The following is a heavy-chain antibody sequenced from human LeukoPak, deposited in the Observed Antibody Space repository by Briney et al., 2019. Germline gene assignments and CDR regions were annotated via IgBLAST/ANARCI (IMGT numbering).Heavy chain of an antibody. CDR3: ARDGITGPRFYNWFDP. V-gene: IGHV4-34*01. CDR1: GGSFSGYY. J-gene: IGHJ5*02. Sequence: SETLSLTCAVYGGSFSGYYWSWIRQPPGKGLEWIGEINHSGSTNYSPSLKSRVTISVDTSKNQFSLKLSSVTAADTAVYYCARDGITGPRFYNWFDPWGQGTLVTVSS. CDR2: INHSGST. D-gene: IGHD1-20*01.